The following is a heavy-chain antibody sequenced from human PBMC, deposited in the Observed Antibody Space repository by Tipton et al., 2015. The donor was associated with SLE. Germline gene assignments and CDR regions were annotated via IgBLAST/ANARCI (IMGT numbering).Heavy chain of an antibody. D-gene: IGHD5-12*01. CDR3: ARGRGYSGYDGDY. CDR1: GGSISRYY. CDR2: IYSSGST. Sequence: TLSLTCTVSGGSISRYYWSWIRQPPGKGLEWIGYIYSSGSTNYNPSLKSRVTISVDTSKNQFSLKLSSVTAADTAVYYCARGRGYSGYDGDYWGQGTLVTVSS. V-gene: IGHV4-59*01. J-gene: IGHJ4*02.